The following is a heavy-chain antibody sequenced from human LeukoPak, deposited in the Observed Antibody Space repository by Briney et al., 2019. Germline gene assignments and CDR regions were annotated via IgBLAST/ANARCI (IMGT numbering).Heavy chain of an antibody. CDR1: GGSISSSSNY. CDR3: ARVDIGSGSYYRYYYYMDV. D-gene: IGHD3-10*01. J-gene: IGHJ6*03. Sequence: SETLSLTCTVSGGSISSSSNYWVWIRQPTGKGLEWIGSIYYSGSTYYNPSLKSRVTISVDTSKTQFSLRLSSVTAADTAVYYCARVDIGSGSYYRYYYYMDVWGKGTTVTAPS. CDR2: IYYSGST. V-gene: IGHV4-39*07.